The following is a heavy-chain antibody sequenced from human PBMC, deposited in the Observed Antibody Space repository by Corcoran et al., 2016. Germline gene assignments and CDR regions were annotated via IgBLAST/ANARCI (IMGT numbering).Heavy chain of an antibody. D-gene: IGHD2-2*01. Sequence: QVQLQESGPGLVKPSQTLSLTCTVSGGSISSGGYYWSWIRQHPGKGLEWIGYIYYSGSTYYNPSLKSRVTISVDTSKNQFSLKLSSVTAADTAVYYCARVRLGYCSSTSCYYYYGMDVWGQGTTVTVSS. V-gene: IGHV4-31*03. CDR3: ARVRLGYCSSTSCYYYYGMDV. CDR2: IYYSGST. CDR1: GGSISSGGYY. J-gene: IGHJ6*02.